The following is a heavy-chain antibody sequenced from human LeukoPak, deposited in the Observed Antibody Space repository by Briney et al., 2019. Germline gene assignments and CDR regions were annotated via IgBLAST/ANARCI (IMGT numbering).Heavy chain of an antibody. CDR3: ARAITFHVDAFDI. D-gene: IGHD3-16*01. CDR2: ISSSGSTI. Sequence: GGSLRLSCAASGFTFSDYYMSWIRQAPGKGREWVSYISSSGSTIYYADSVKGRFTISRDNAKNSLYLQMNSLRAEDTAVYYCARAITFHVDAFDIWGQGTMVTVSS. J-gene: IGHJ3*02. CDR1: GFTFSDYY. V-gene: IGHV3-11*01.